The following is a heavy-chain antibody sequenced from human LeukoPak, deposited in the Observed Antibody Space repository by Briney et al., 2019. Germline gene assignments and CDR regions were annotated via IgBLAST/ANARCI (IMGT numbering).Heavy chain of an antibody. CDR3: ARYGGGSGSYYHFDY. CDR1: GGSISSGGYY. D-gene: IGHD3-10*01. V-gene: IGHV4-31*03. Sequence: SQTLSLTCTVSGGSISSGGYYWSWIRQHPGKGLEWIGYIYYSGSTYYNPSLKSRVTISVDTSKNQFSLKLSSVTAADTAVYYCARYGGGSGSYYHFDYWGQGTLVTVSS. CDR2: IYYSGST. J-gene: IGHJ4*02.